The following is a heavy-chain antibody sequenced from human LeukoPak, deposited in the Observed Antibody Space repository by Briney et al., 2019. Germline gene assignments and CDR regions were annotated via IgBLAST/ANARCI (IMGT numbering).Heavy chain of an antibody. D-gene: IGHD1-26*01. V-gene: IGHV3-23*01. Sequence: PGGSLRLSCAASGFTFSSYAMSWVRQAPGKGLEWVSAISGSGGSTYYADSVKGRFTISRDNAKNSLYLQMNCLRAEDTAVYYCARALWELPFLDYWGQGTLVTVSS. CDR1: GFTFSSYA. CDR3: ARALWELPFLDY. J-gene: IGHJ4*02. CDR2: ISGSGGST.